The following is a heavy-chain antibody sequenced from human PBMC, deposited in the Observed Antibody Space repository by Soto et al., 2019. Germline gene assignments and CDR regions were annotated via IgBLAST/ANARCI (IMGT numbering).Heavy chain of an antibody. CDR3: ATYTSSSPH. J-gene: IGHJ4*02. D-gene: IGHD6-6*01. V-gene: IGHV4-59*11. Sequence: SETLSLTCTVSGDSITSHYWSWIRQPPGKRLEWIGYIYYTGNTIYNPSLKSRVTISVDTSKNQFSLKLTSVTAADTAVYYCATYTSSSPHWGQGTLVTVSS. CDR1: GDSITSHY. CDR2: IYYTGNT.